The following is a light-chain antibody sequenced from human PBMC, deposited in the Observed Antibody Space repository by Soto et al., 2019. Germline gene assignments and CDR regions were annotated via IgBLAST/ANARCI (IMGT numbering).Light chain of an antibody. J-gene: IGKJ2*01. V-gene: IGKV1-27*01. CDR2: DAS. CDR1: HDISNY. Sequence: DIQMTQSPSSLSASVGDRVTITCRASHDISNYLAWYQQKPGNVPKLLIYDASTLQSGVPSRFSGGGSGTDFTLTISSLQPEDVATYHCQKYNSAPDTFGPGTKLEIK. CDR3: QKYNSAPDT.